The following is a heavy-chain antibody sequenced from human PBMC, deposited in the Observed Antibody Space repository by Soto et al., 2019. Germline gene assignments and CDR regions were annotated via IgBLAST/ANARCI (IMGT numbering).Heavy chain of an antibody. CDR1: GGIFRYSA. D-gene: IGHD6-6*01. J-gene: IGHJ4*02. Sequence: QVQLVQGGGELKKPGSAVKVSCKASGGIFRYSAFFWVRQAPGQGLEWMGGIIPLLGTTHSAPKFQGRVTFSAVESTYTAYRELGNLKCADTALYYCTRGQDARSRSANTYYFDYGGQGTLITVSS. V-gene: IGHV1-69*01. CDR2: IIPLLGTT. CDR3: TRGQDARSRSANTYYFDY.